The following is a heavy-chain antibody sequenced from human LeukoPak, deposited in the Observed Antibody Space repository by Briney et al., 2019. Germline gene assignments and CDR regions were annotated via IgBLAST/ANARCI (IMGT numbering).Heavy chain of an antibody. D-gene: IGHD3-16*02. CDR2: MYHSGST. CDR3: ATSFPSYRHFDY. J-gene: IGHJ4*02. V-gene: IGHV4-38-2*01. Sequence: PSETLSLTCAVSGYSISSGYYWGWIRQPPGKGLEWIGSMYHSGSTYYNPSVKSRVTMSVDTSKNQFSLKLSSVTAADTAVYYCATSFPSYRHFDYWGQGTLVTVSS. CDR1: GYSISSGYY.